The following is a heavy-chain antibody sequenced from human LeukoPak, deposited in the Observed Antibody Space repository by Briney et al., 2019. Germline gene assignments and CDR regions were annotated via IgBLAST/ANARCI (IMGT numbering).Heavy chain of an antibody. V-gene: IGHV3-9*01. Sequence: GGSLRLSCAASGFTFDDYPMHWVRQAPGKGLEWVSGISWNSGSIGYADSVKGRFAISRDNAKNSLYLQMNSLRAEDTALYYCAKDANPTYSSGWYTPANAFDIWGQGTMVTVSS. CDR3: AKDANPTYSSGWYTPANAFDI. CDR2: ISWNSGSI. CDR1: GFTFDDYP. J-gene: IGHJ3*02. D-gene: IGHD6-19*01.